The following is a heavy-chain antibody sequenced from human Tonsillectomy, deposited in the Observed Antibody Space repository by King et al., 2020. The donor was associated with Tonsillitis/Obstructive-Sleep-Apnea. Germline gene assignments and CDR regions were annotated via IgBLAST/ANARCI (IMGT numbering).Heavy chain of an antibody. V-gene: IGHV3-20*04. D-gene: IGHD3-10*01. J-gene: IGHJ4*02. CDR1: GFTFDAYG. Sequence: VQLVESGGSVVRPGGSLRLSCAASGFTFDAYGMTWVRQAPGKGLEWISAINWNGGTAGYADSVKGRFTISRDNAKSSLYLQMNSLRAEDTALYYCARYGLRGFYYFDFWGQGTLVTVSS. CDR3: ARYGLRGFYYFDF. CDR2: INWNGGTA.